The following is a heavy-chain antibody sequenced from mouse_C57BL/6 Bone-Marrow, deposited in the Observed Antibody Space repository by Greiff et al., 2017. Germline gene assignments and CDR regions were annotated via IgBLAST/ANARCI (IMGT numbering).Heavy chain of an antibody. CDR2: ISDGGSYT. CDR3: ARDGAGFFAY. D-gene: IGHD1-1*02. Sequence: EVHLVESGGGLVKPGGSLKLSCAASGFTFSSYAMSWVRQTPEKRLEWVATISDGGSYTYYPDNVKGRFTISRDNAKNNLYLQMSHLKSEDTAMYYCARDGAGFFAYWGQGTLVTVSA. V-gene: IGHV5-4*01. CDR1: GFTFSSYA. J-gene: IGHJ3*01.